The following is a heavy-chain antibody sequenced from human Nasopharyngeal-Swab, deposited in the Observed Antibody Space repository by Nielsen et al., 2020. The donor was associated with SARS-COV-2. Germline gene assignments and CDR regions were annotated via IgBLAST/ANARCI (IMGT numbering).Heavy chain of an antibody. V-gene: IGHV1-3*01. J-gene: IGHJ4*02. Sequence: ASVTVSCKSSLYTFTRYPMHWVRQPPGQRLEWMGWINSGNGNTKYSQKFQGRVTITRDTSASTAYMELSSLRSEDTAVYYCARGIAAAGTLDYWGQGTLVTVSS. CDR3: ARGIAAAGTLDY. CDR2: INSGNGNT. CDR1: LYTFTRYP. D-gene: IGHD6-13*01.